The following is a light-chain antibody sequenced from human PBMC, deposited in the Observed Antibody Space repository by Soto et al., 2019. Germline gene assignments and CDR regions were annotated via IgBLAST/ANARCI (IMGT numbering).Light chain of an antibody. CDR2: SNN. J-gene: IGLJ2*01. V-gene: IGLV1-44*01. Sequence: QSVVTQPPSASGTPGQRVTISCSGSNSNIGSNTVNWYQQLPGTAPKLLINSNNQRPSGVPDRFSGSKSGTSASLAISGLQSEDEADYYCAAWDDSLNGVVFGGGTKLTVL. CDR1: NSNIGSNT. CDR3: AAWDDSLNGVV.